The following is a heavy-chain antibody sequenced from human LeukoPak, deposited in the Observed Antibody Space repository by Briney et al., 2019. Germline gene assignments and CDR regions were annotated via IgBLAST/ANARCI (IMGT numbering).Heavy chain of an antibody. CDR3: AKGDSSSWYGLDY. CDR1: GFTFSSYA. J-gene: IGHJ4*02. CDR2: ISYDGSNK. V-gene: IGHV3-30*04. Sequence: GGSLRLSCAASGFTFSSYAMHWVRQAPGKGLEWVAVISYDGSNKYYADSVKGRFTISRDNSKNTLYLQMNSLRAEDTAVYYCAKGDSSSWYGLDYWGQGTLVTVSS. D-gene: IGHD6-13*01.